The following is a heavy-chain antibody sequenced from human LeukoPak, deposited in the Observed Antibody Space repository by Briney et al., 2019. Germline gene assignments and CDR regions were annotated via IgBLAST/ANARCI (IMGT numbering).Heavy chain of an antibody. CDR1: GFTFSNFL. D-gene: IGHD1-26*01. CDR3: ARVEEWELPLSVVY. Sequence: GGSLRLSCAASGFTFSNFLMTWVRQAPGKGLEWVANIKQDGSEKNYVDSVKGRFTISRDNAKNSLYLQMNSLRAEDTAVYYCARVEEWELPLSVVYWGQGTLVTVSS. J-gene: IGHJ4*02. CDR2: IKQDGSEK. V-gene: IGHV3-7*01.